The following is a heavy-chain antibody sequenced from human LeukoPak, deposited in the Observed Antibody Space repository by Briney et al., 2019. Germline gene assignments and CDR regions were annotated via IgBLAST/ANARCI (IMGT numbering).Heavy chain of an antibody. J-gene: IGHJ6*02. V-gene: IGHV4-34*01. Sequence: KPSETLSLTCAVYGGSFSGYYWSWIRQPPGKGLEWIGEINHSGSTNYNPSLKSRVTISVDTSKNQFSLKLSSVTVADTAVYYCARNGVVVPAAYGMDVWGQGTTVTVSS. D-gene: IGHD2-2*01. CDR2: INHSGST. CDR3: ARNGVVVPAAYGMDV. CDR1: GGSFSGYY.